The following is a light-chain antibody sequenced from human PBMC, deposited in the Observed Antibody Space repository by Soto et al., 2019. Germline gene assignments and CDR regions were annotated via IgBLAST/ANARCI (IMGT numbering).Light chain of an antibody. CDR1: SSNIGAGYD. CDR2: GNS. CDR3: QSYENSPSGYV. J-gene: IGLJ1*01. V-gene: IGLV1-40*01. Sequence: QSVLTQPPSVSGAPGQRVTISCTGGSSNIGAGYDVHWYQQLPGTAPKLLIYGNSNRPSGVPDRFSGSKSGTSASLAITGLQAEDEADYYCQSYENSPSGYVLGTGTKLTVL.